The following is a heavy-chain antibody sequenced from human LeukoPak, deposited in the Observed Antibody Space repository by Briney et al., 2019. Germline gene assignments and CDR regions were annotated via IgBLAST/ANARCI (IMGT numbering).Heavy chain of an antibody. CDR3: VRGRSMAHCGGDCYLDY. CDR1: GFAISGYW. D-gene: IGHD2-21*01. J-gene: IGHJ4*02. CDR2: VTPDGTNA. Sequence: GGSLRLSCAASGFAISGYWMHWVRQAPGKGLVWVSRVTPDGTNAHYADSVKGRFTISRDNAENMLYLQMNSLRGEDTAMYFCVRGRSMAHCGGDCYLDYWGQGSLVTVSS. V-gene: IGHV3-74*01.